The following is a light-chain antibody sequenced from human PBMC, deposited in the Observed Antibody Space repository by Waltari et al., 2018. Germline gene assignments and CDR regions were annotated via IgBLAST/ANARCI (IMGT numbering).Light chain of an antibody. Sequence: EIVLTQSPGTLVLSPGERATLSCRASQSVGRALAWYQQKPGQAPRLLIYDTSTRATGIPDRFSGSGSGTDFSLTISRVEPEDFAVYYCQMYVRLPVTFGQGTKVEVK. J-gene: IGKJ1*01. CDR1: QSVGRA. CDR3: QMYVRLPVT. CDR2: DTS. V-gene: IGKV3-20*01.